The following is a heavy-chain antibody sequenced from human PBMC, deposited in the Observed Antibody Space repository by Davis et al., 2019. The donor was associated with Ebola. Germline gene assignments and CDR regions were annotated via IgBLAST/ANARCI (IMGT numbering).Heavy chain of an antibody. CDR3: ARLFGEPPTRKSFFDY. CDR1: DGSIHSYY. Sequence: GSLRLSCTVSDGSIHSYYWSWIRQSPEKGLEWIGYIYYTGTANYNPSLKSRVNMSADRSKNQFSLKLASVTAADTAVYFCARLFGEPPTRKSFFDYWGPGTLVTVSS. V-gene: IGHV4-59*08. CDR2: IYYTGTA. D-gene: IGHD3-16*01. J-gene: IGHJ4*02.